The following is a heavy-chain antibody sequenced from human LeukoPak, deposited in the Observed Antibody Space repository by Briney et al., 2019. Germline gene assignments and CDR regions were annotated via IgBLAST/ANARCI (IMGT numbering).Heavy chain of an antibody. D-gene: IGHD5-18*01. Sequence: ASVKVSCKTSGYTFTSYGISWVRQAPGQGLEWMGWISGYNGNTNYAQKFQGRVTMTTDTSTSTVHMVLRSLRSDDTAVYYCARPEYSYGPYNYWGQGTLVTVSS. V-gene: IGHV1-18*01. J-gene: IGHJ4*02. CDR2: ISGYNGNT. CDR3: ARPEYSYGPYNY. CDR1: GYTFTSYG.